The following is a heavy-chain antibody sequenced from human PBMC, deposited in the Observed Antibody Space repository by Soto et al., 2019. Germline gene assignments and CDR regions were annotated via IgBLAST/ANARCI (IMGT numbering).Heavy chain of an antibody. Sequence: QVQLVQSGAEVKKPGSSVKVSCKASGGSFSSYTISWVRQAPGQGLEWMGRIIPILAITNYAQKFQGRVTITAEKSTRTAYMELSSRGSEDTAVYYCARMLAEIATNYYDYCGMDVWGQGTTVTGSS. CDR2: IIPILAIT. CDR3: ARMLAEIATNYYDYCGMDV. V-gene: IGHV1-69*02. D-gene: IGHD1-1*01. CDR1: GGSFSSYT. J-gene: IGHJ6*02.